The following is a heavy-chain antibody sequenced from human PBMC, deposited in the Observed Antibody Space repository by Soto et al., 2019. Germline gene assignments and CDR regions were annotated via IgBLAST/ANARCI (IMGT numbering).Heavy chain of an antibody. V-gene: IGHV1-18*01. Sequence: QVHLVQSGAEVKKPGASVKVSCKGSGYGFTTYGITWVRQAPGQGLEWMAWISAHNGNTNYAQKLQGRVTMTRDTSTSTAYMELRSRRSADTAVYYCSGGRYGDYWGQGALGTVSS. D-gene: IGHD1-1*01. CDR2: ISAHNGNT. CDR3: SGGRYGDY. J-gene: IGHJ4*02. CDR1: GYGFTTYG.